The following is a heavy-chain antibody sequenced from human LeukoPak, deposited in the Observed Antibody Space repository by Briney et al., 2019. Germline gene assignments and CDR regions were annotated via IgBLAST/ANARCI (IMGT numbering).Heavy chain of an antibody. Sequence: GASVKVSCKASGYTFTSYDINWVRQATGQGLEWMGWMNPNSDNTGYAQKFQGRVTMTRDTSISTAYMELSRLRSDDTAVYYCASMVRYYDSSGYPTFWGQGTLVTVSS. V-gene: IGHV1-8*01. D-gene: IGHD3-22*01. J-gene: IGHJ4*02. CDR1: GYTFTSYD. CDR2: MNPNSDNT. CDR3: ASMVRYYDSSGYPTF.